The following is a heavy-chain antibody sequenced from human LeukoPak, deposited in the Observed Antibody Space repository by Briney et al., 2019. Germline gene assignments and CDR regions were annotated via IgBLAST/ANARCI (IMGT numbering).Heavy chain of an antibody. CDR2: IIPIFGTA. J-gene: IGHJ4*02. V-gene: IGHV1-69*06. CDR1: GGTFSSYA. CDR3: ARDDLGELSFSDY. Sequence: SVKVSCKASGGTFSSYAISWVRQAPGQGLEWMGGIIPIFGTANYAQEFQGRVTITADKSTSTAYMELSSLRSEDTAVYYCARDDLGELSFSDYWGQGTLVTVSS. D-gene: IGHD3-16*02.